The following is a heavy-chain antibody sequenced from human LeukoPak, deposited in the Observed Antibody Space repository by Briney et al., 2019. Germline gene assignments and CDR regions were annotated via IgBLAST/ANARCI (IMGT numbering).Heavy chain of an antibody. D-gene: IGHD3-22*01. Sequence: SETLSLTCAVYGGSFSGYYWSWIRQPPGKGLEWIGEINHSGSTNYNPSLKSRVTISVETSKNQFSLKLSSVTAADTAVYYCARVTGYMIEDYFDYWGQGTLVTVS. CDR1: GGSFSGYY. V-gene: IGHV4-34*01. J-gene: IGHJ4*02. CDR2: INHSGST. CDR3: ARVTGYMIEDYFDY.